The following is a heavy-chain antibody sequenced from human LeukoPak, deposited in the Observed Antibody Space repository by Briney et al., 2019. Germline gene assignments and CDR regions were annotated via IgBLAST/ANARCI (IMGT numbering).Heavy chain of an antibody. J-gene: IGHJ4*02. D-gene: IGHD3-22*01. CDR1: GFTFSSYG. Sequence: GGSLRLSCAASGFTFSSYGMHWVRQAPGKGLEWVAVISYDGSNKYYADSVKGRFTISRDNSKNTLYLQMNSLRAEDTAVYYCARGTPTSITMSAYWGQGTLVTVSS. V-gene: IGHV3-30*03. CDR2: ISYDGSNK. CDR3: ARGTPTSITMSAY.